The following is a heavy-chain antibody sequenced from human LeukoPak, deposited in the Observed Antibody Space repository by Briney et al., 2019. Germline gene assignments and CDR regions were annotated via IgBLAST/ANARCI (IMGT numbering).Heavy chain of an antibody. V-gene: IGHV4-39*07. D-gene: IGHD3-10*01. CDR1: GGSISSSSYY. Sequence: SETLSLTCTVSGGSISSSSYYWGWIRQPPGKGLEWIGSIYYSGSTYYNPSLKSRVTISVDTSKNQFSLKLSSVTAADTAVYYCARTWVDLVWFGELSPVGFDYWGQGTLVTVSS. J-gene: IGHJ4*02. CDR2: IYYSGST. CDR3: ARTWVDLVWFGELSPVGFDY.